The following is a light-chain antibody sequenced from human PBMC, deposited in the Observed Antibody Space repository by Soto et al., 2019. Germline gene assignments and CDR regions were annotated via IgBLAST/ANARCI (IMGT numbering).Light chain of an antibody. J-gene: IGLJ3*02. Sequence: QAVVTQPASVSGSPGQSITISCTGTSSDIGGYNYVSWYQQFPGKAPRLMIYEVSNRPSGVSNRFSGSKSGNTASLTISGLQAEDEADYYCSSYTISNSWVFGGGTKLTIL. CDR1: SSDIGGYNY. CDR3: SSYTISNSWV. V-gene: IGLV2-14*01. CDR2: EVS.